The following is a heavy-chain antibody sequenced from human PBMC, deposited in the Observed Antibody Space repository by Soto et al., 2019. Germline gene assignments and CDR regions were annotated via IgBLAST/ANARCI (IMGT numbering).Heavy chain of an antibody. Sequence: GGSLRLSCAASGFTFSSYWMSWVRQAPGKGLEWVANIKQDGSEKYYVDSVKGRFTISRNNAKNSLYLQMNSLRAEDTAVYYCARDNRFYGDYVLGVYYYYYYYMDVWGKGTTVTVSS. V-gene: IGHV3-7*01. CDR2: IKQDGSEK. J-gene: IGHJ6*03. CDR1: GFTFSSYW. D-gene: IGHD4-17*01. CDR3: ARDNRFYGDYVLGVYYYYYYYMDV.